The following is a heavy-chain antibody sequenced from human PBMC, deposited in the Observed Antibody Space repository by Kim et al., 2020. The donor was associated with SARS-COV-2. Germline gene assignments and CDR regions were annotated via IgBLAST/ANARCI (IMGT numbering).Heavy chain of an antibody. J-gene: IGHJ4*02. CDR2: VTGSGSST. V-gene: IGHV3-23*01. Sequence: GGSLRLSCAASGFTFSSYAMSWVRQAPGKGLEWVSVVTGSGSSTAYGDSVKGRFTISRDNSKNTLYLQMNTLRAEDTAVYYCARRGYTYGSDYWGQGTLVTVSS. D-gene: IGHD5-18*01. CDR3: ARRGYTYGSDY. CDR1: GFTFSSYA.